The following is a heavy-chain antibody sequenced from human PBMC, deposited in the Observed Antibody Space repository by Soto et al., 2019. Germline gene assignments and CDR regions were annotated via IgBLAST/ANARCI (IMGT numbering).Heavy chain of an antibody. CDR1: GGTFSSLD. J-gene: IGHJ6*02. Sequence: GASVKVSCKAAGGTFSSLDINWVRQAPGQGLEWMGGIIPISETTNYAQIFQGRVSIVADISTSTAYMELSRLRSEDTAVYYCARALLSHSYDSGGYDSYFHAMDVWGQGTPVT. CDR3: ARALLSHSYDSGGYDSYFHAMDV. D-gene: IGHD3-22*01. V-gene: IGHV1-69*06. CDR2: IIPISETT.